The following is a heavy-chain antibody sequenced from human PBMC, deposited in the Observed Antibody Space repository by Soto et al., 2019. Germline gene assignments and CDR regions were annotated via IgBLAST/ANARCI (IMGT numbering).Heavy chain of an antibody. J-gene: IGHJ3*02. CDR3: ARPDVLTGSAFDI. V-gene: IGHV4-59*01. CDR2: IYDSGST. Sequence: QVQLQESGPGLVRPSETLSLTCTVSGASISSYFWSWIRQSPGKGLELLGYIYDSGSTNYNPSLKSRVTISGDTPKNHFSLKLSSVTAADTAVYYCARPDVLTGSAFDIWGQGTMVTVSS. D-gene: IGHD3-9*01. CDR1: GASISSYF.